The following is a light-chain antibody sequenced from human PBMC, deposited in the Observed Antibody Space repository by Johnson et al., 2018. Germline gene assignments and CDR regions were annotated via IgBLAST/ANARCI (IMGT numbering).Light chain of an antibody. CDR2: ENN. J-gene: IGLJ1*01. V-gene: IGLV1-51*02. Sequence: QSVLTQPPSMSAAPGQKVTISCSGSSSNIGNNYVSWYQQLPGTAPKLLIYENNKRPSGIPDRFSGSKSGTSATLGITGLQTGDEAEYYCGTWDSSLSAGNVFGTGTQVTVL. CDR3: GTWDSSLSAGNV. CDR1: SSNIGNNY.